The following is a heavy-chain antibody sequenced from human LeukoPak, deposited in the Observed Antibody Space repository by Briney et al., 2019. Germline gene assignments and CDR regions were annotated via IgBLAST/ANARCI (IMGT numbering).Heavy chain of an antibody. CDR3: ARGLLDYGDSVGFDI. CDR1: GGSISSYY. CDR2: IYYSGST. Sequence: SQTLSLTCTVSGGSISSYYWSWIRQHPGKGLEWIGYIYYSGSTYYNPSLKSRVTISVDTSKNQFSLKLSSVTAADTAVYYCARGLLDYGDSVGFDIWGQGTMVTVSS. J-gene: IGHJ3*02. D-gene: IGHD4-17*01. V-gene: IGHV4-59*06.